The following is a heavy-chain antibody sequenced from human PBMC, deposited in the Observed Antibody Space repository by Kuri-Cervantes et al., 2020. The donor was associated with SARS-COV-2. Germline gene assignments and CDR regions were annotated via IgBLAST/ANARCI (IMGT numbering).Heavy chain of an antibody. CDR2: MYYSERT. J-gene: IGHJ5*02. CDR3: ARMYREYYYGSNWFDP. D-gene: IGHD3-10*01. Sequence: SETLSLTCTVSGGSISSYYWSWIRQSPGKGLEWIGYMYYSERTNYNPSFKGRVTISVDTSKNQFSLQLSSVTAADTAVYYCARMYREYYYGSNWFDPWGRGTLVTVSS. CDR1: GGSISSYY. V-gene: IGHV4-59*12.